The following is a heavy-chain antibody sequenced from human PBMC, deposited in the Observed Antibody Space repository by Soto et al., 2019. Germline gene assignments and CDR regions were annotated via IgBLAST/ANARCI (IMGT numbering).Heavy chain of an antibody. CDR3: AKDGGRGVAVAGPKHYFDY. V-gene: IGHV3-23*01. J-gene: IGHJ4*02. Sequence: PVRLLRLCWTASGLTFGSFAMHWVRKAKGKGLEWVSGISGSGGSAYYADSVKGRFTISRDNSKNTLYLQMDSLRAEDTAVYYCAKDGGRGVAVAGPKHYFDYWGQGTLVTVSS. CDR1: GLTFGSFA. D-gene: IGHD6-19*01. CDR2: ISGSGGSA.